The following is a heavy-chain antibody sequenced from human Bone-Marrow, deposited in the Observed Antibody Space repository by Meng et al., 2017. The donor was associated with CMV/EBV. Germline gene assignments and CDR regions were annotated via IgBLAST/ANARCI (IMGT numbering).Heavy chain of an antibody. J-gene: IGHJ4*02. V-gene: IGHV1-18*01. CDR1: GYTFTSYG. CDR2: ISAYNGNT. Sequence: ASLMVSCKASGYTFTSYGISWVRQAPGQGLEWMGWISAYNGNTNYAQKLQGRVTMTTVTSTRTAYMELRSLRSDDTAVYSCSREASAAFDYWGPGTLVTVSS. CDR3: SREASAAFDY. D-gene: IGHD6-13*01.